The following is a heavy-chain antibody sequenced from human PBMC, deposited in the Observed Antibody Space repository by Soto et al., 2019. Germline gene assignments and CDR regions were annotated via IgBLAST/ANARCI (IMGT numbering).Heavy chain of an antibody. D-gene: IGHD5-12*01. CDR3: AHRVGGSFFDY. Sequence: QITLRESGPTVVKPTQTLTLTCTFSGFSLRTSEVGVAWIRQPPGKALEWLAIIYWDNDKRYSPSLKNRLTNTXXTSKNQVVLTMTNMDPVDTATYYCAHRVGGSFFDYWGQGTLVTVSS. CDR2: IYWDNDK. V-gene: IGHV2-5*02. J-gene: IGHJ4*02. CDR1: GFSLRTSEVG.